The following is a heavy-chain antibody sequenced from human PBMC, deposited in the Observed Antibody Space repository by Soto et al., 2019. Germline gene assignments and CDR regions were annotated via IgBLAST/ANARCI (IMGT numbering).Heavy chain of an antibody. CDR2: IYPCDSDT. J-gene: IGHJ6*02. CDR3: ARQLGTAIQAGYGMDV. V-gene: IGHV5-51*01. CDR1: GYSFTSYW. Sequence: PGESLKISCKGSGYSFTSYWIGWVRQMPGKGLEWMGIIYPCDSDTRYSPSFQGQVTISADKSISTAYLQWSSLKASDTAMYYCARQLGTAIQAGYGMDVWGQGTTVTVSS. D-gene: IGHD2-21*02.